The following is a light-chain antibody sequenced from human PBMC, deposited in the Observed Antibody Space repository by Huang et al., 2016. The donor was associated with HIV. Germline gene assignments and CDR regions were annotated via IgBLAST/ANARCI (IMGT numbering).Light chain of an antibody. CDR3: QQYFDFPLT. J-gene: IGKJ4*01. CDR2: AAS. CDR1: QDISSF. V-gene: IGKV1D-8*01. Sequence: VIWLTQSPSLISASTGDRVTISCRMSQDISSFVAWYQQKPGKAPELIMFAASALQSGVPSRFNGSGSVTDFTLTINCLQSEDFATYYCQQYFDFPLTFGGGTKVEIK.